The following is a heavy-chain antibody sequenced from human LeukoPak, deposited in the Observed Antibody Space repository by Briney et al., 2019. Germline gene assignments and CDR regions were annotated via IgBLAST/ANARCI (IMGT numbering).Heavy chain of an antibody. Sequence: SETLSLTCTVSGGSISSYYWSWIRQPPGKGLEWIGYIYYSGSTNYNPSLKSRVTISVDTSKNQFSLKLSSVTAADTAVYYCARDRYSYDSSGYYWPHYFDYWGQGTLVTVSS. CDR1: GGSISSYY. CDR2: IYYSGST. CDR3: ARDRYSYDSSGYYWPHYFDY. J-gene: IGHJ4*02. D-gene: IGHD3-22*01. V-gene: IGHV4-59*01.